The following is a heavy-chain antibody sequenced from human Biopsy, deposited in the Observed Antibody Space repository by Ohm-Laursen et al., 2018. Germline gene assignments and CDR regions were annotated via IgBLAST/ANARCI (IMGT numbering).Heavy chain of an antibody. CDR2: IFYRGST. CDR3: ARDYDTSGYYYVS. CDR1: GGPISNNNYY. Sequence: PSETLSLTCTVSGGPISNNNYYWGWIRQPPGKGLDWIGSIFYRGSTHYKPSLKSRVNISVDTSKNQFSLKLNSVTAADTAVYYCARDYDTSGYYYVSWGQGTLVTVSS. D-gene: IGHD3-22*01. V-gene: IGHV4-39*01. J-gene: IGHJ5*02.